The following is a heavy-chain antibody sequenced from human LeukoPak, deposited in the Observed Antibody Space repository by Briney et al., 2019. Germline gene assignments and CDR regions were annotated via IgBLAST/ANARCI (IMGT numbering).Heavy chain of an antibody. CDR1: GFTFSSYS. CDR2: ISSSSSYI. CDR3: ARDTMVRGAIKFDY. V-gene: IGHV3-21*01. Sequence: GGSLRLSCAASGFTFSSYSMNWVRQAPGKGLEWVSSISSSSSYIYYADSVKGRFTISRDNAKNSLYLQMNSLRAEDTAVYYCARDTMVRGAIKFDYWGQGTLVTVSS. J-gene: IGHJ4*02. D-gene: IGHD3-10*01.